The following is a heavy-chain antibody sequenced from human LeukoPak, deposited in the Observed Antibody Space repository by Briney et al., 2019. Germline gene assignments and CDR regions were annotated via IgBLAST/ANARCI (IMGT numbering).Heavy chain of an antibody. V-gene: IGHV1-69*13. J-gene: IGHJ5*02. CDR2: IIPIFGRA. CDR1: GGTFSSYA. D-gene: IGHD1-1*01. CDR3: ARDQLQLERGGWFDP. Sequence: SVKVSCKASGGTFSSYAISWVRQAPGQGLEWMGGIIPIFGRANYAQKFQGRVTITADESTSTAYMELSSLRSEDTAVYYCARDQLQLERGGWFDPWGRGTLVTVSS.